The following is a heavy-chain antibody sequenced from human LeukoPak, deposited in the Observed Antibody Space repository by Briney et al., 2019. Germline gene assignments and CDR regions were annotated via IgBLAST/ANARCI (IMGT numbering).Heavy chain of an antibody. CDR2: IYHSGST. V-gene: IGHV4-38-2*02. CDR1: GYSISSGYY. J-gene: IGHJ6*03. Sequence: PSETLSLTCAVSGYSISSGYYWGWIRQPPGKGLEWIGSIYHSGSTYYNPSLKSRVTISVDTSKNQFSLKLSSVTAADTAVYYCARDLYGDYGVHHYYYMDVWGKGTTVTVSS. CDR3: ARDLYGDYGVHHYYYMDV. D-gene: IGHD4-17*01.